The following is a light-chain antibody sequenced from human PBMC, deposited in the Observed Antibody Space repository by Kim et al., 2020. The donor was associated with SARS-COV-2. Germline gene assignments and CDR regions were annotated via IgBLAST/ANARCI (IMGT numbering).Light chain of an antibody. Sequence: QSVLTQPPSVSGTPGQRVTISCSGSSPNIGSNTVNWYQQRPGTAPKLLIYSNNQRPSGVPDRFSGSKSGTSASLAISGLQSEDEADYYCAAWDDSLNGYVFGTGTKVTVL. J-gene: IGLJ1*01. CDR2: SNN. CDR1: SPNIGSNT. CDR3: AAWDDSLNGYV. V-gene: IGLV1-44*01.